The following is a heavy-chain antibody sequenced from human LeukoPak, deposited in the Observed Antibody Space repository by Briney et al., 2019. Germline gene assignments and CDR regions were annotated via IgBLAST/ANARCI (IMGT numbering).Heavy chain of an antibody. D-gene: IGHD5-18*01. CDR1: GYTFTGYY. CDR2: INPNSGGT. CDR3: ARDLTFGGYTYERAAFDI. J-gene: IGHJ3*02. V-gene: IGHV1-2*02. Sequence: EASVKVSCKASGYTFTGYYMHWVRQAPGQGLEWMGWINPNSGGTNYAQKFQGRVTMTRDTSISTAYMELSRLRSDDTAVYYCARDLTFGGYTYERAAFDICVQGTMVTGSS.